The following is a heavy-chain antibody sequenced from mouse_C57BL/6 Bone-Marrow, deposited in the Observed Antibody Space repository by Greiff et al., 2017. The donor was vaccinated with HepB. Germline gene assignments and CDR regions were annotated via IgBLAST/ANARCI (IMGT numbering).Heavy chain of an antibody. V-gene: IGHV5-17*01. D-gene: IGHD2-5*01. J-gene: IGHJ2*01. Sequence: EVKLVESGGGLVKPGGSLKLSCAASGFTFSDYGMHWVRQAPEKGLEWVAYISSGSSTIYYADTVKGRFTISRDNAKNTLCLQMTSLRSEDTAMYYWARPHSNYGEYFDYWGQGTTLTVSS. CDR3: ARPHSNYGEYFDY. CDR1: GFTFSDYG. CDR2: ISSGSSTI.